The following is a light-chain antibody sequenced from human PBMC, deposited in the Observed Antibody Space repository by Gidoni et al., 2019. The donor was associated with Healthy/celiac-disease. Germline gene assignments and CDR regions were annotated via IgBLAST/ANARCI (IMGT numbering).Light chain of an antibody. J-gene: IGKJ1*01. Sequence: DPVTITCRASQGISSYLAWYQQKPGKAPKLLVYAESTLQSGVPSRFSGSGSGTDFTLTISCLQSEDFATYYWQQYYSYPLLTFGQGTKVEIK. V-gene: IGKV1-8*01. CDR1: QGISSY. CDR3: QQYYSYPLLT. CDR2: AES.